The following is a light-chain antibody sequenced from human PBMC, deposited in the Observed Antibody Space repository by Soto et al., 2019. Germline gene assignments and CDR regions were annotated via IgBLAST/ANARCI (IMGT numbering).Light chain of an antibody. CDR2: EVS. V-gene: IGLV2-14*01. CDR1: GSDVGDSSH. J-gene: IGLJ1*01. CDR3: SSYTSSSTLYI. Sequence: QSALTQPRSVSGSPGQSVTISCTATGSDVGDSSHVSWYQLHPGKAPKLMIYEVSNRPSGVSDRFSGSKSGNTASLTISGLQAEDEADYYCSSYTSSSTLYIFGTGTQLTVL.